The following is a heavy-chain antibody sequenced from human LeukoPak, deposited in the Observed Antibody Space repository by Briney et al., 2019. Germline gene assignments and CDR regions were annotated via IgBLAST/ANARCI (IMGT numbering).Heavy chain of an antibody. V-gene: IGHV4-59*01. CDR2: VYYTGST. CDR1: GGSISGYY. Sequence: PSETLSLTCTVSGGSISGYYWSWIRRPPEKGLEWIGYVYYTGSTSYNPSLKSRVTISVDTSKNQFSLNLKSVTAADTAVYYCARDLYLGWYGFDYWGQGILVTVSS. D-gene: IGHD6-19*01. J-gene: IGHJ4*02. CDR3: ARDLYLGWYGFDY.